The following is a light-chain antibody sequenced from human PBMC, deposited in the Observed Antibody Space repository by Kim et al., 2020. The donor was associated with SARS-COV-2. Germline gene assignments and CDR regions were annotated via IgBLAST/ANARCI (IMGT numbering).Light chain of an antibody. CDR2: WAS. J-gene: IGKJ4*01. Sequence: DIVMTQSPDSLAVSLGERATIKCKSSQSALSSSNNRNYLAWYHQKPGQPPRLLIYWASTRESGVPDRFSGSGSGTDFTLTISSLQAEDVAVYYCQQSYTTPLTFGGGTKVDIK. CDR1: QSALSSSNNRNY. V-gene: IGKV4-1*01. CDR3: QQSYTTPLT.